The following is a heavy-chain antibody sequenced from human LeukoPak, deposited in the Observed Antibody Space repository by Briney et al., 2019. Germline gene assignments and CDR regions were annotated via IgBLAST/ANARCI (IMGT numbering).Heavy chain of an antibody. D-gene: IGHD6-13*01. CDR2: TYYRSKWYN. CDR1: GDSVSSNSAA. J-gene: IGHJ4*02. CDR3: AREGRIAAAGTPFDY. Sequence: SQTLSLTCAISGDSVSSNSAAWNWIRQSPSRGLEWLGRTYYRSKWYNNYAVSVKSRITINPDTSKNQFSLQLNSVTPEDTAVYYCAREGRIAAAGTPFDYWGQGTLVTVSS. V-gene: IGHV6-1*01.